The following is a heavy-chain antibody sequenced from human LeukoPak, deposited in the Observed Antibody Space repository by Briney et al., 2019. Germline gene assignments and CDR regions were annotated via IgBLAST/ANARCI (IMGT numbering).Heavy chain of an antibody. J-gene: IGHJ4*02. D-gene: IGHD1-26*01. V-gene: IGHV1-18*01. CDR1: GYTFTSYG. CDR2: ISACNGNT. CDR3: ASGIVGATRFDY. Sequence: ASVKVSCKASGYTFTSYGISWVRQAPGQGLEWMGWISACNGNTNYAQKLQGSVTMTTDTSTSTAYMELRSLRSDDTAVYYCASGIVGATRFDYWGQGTLVTVSS.